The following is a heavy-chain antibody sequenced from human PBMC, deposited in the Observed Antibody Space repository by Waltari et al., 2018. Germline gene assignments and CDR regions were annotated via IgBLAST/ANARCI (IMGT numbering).Heavy chain of an antibody. D-gene: IGHD3-22*01. J-gene: IGHJ3*02. V-gene: IGHV4-59*11. CDR2: MYFSGTH. CDR3: ARLPRGSVIIGAFDI. CDR1: GDSITSHF. Sequence: VQLQESDPGLVKPSETLSLSCDVSGDSITSHFWSWIRQAPGKGLEWIGYMYFSGTHNYNPSLKSRVTISIDTSKNHFSLNLRSVTAADTAIYYCARLPRGSVIIGAFDIWGQGTQVTVSS.